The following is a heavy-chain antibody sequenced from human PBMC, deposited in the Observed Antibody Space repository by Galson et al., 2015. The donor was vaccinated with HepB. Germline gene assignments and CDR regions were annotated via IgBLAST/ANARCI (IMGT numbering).Heavy chain of an antibody. CDR3: ARDLIVPAAGRKTYYYYYGMDV. D-gene: IGHD2-2*01. V-gene: IGHV3-11*01. J-gene: IGHJ6*02. Sequence: SLRLSCAASGFTFSDYYMSWIRQAPGKGLEWVSYISSSGSTIYYADSVKGRFTISRDNAKNSLYLQMNSLRAEDTAVYYCARDLIVPAAGRKTYYYYYGMDVWGQGTTVTVSS. CDR2: ISSSGSTI. CDR1: GFTFSDYY.